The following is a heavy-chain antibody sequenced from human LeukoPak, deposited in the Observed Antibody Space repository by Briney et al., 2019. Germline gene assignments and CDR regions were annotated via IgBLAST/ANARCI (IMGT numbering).Heavy chain of an antibody. CDR2: IYYTGRT. CDR3: ARRRYYDSTGYLD. V-gene: IGHV4-39*01. Sequence: SETLSLTCTVSGGYISSSSYYWGWIRQPPGKGLEWIGDIYYTGRTYYNSSLNSRLTVSIDTSKNQSSLNLASLTAADTAVYYCARRRYYDSTGYLDWGQGTLITVSS. J-gene: IGHJ1*01. CDR1: GGYISSSSYY. D-gene: IGHD3-22*01.